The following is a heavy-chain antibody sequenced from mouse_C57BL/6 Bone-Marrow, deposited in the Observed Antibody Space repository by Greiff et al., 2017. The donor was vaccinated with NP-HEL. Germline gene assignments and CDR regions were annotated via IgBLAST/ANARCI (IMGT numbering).Heavy chain of an antibody. CDR3: YYGNSYYAMDY. Sequence: EVHLVESGPGLAKPSQTLSLTCSVTGYSITSDHWNWIRKFPGNKLEYMGYISYSGSTYYNPSLKSRISITRDTSKNQYYLQLNSVTTEDTATYYCYYGNSYYAMDYWGQGTSVTVSS. CDR2: ISYSGST. CDR1: GYSITSDH. D-gene: IGHD2-1*01. V-gene: IGHV3-8*01. J-gene: IGHJ4*01.